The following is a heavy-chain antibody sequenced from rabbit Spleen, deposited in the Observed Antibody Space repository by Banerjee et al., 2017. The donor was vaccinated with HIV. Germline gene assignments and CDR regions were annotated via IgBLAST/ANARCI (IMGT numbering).Heavy chain of an antibody. V-gene: IGHV1S45*01. Sequence: EQLEESGGGLVKPGGTLTLTCTVSGFSFSSNWICWVRQAPGKGLEWIACIDISDGDTDYATWPKGRFTISKASSTTVTLQMTSLTAAGTATYFCARGGAGNSYGTGFGLWGQGTRVTVS. CDR3: ARGGAGNSYGTGFGL. D-gene: IGHD8-1*01. J-gene: IGHJ3*01. CDR1: GFSFSSNW. CDR2: IDISDGDT.